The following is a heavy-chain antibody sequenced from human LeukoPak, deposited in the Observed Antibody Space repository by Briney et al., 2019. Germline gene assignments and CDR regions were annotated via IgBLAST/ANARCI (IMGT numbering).Heavy chain of an antibody. D-gene: IGHD1-26*01. CDR2: IYPGGST. CDR1: GFNVRTNY. V-gene: IGHV3-53*01. J-gene: IGHJ4*02. Sequence: PGGSLRLSCAASGFNVRTNYMSWVRQAPGEGLEWVSIIYPGGSTYYADSMKGRFTISRDNSRNTLYLQIHSLTAEDTAIYYCAKDAQWEMKDSWGQGALVTVSS. CDR3: AKDAQWEMKDS.